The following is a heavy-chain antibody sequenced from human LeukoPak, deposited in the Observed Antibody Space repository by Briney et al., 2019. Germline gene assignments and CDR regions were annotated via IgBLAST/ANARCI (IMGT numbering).Heavy chain of an antibody. J-gene: IGHJ4*02. D-gene: IGHD6-13*01. V-gene: IGHV3-23*01. CDR2: ISGSGGST. Sequence: PGGSLRLSCAASGFTFSSYAMSWVRQAPGKGLEWVSAISGSGGSTYYADSVKGRFTISRDNSKNTLYLQMNSLRAEDTAVYYCAKWILYSSSHRYFDYWGQGTLVTVSS. CDR3: AKWILYSSSHRYFDY. CDR1: GFTFSSYA.